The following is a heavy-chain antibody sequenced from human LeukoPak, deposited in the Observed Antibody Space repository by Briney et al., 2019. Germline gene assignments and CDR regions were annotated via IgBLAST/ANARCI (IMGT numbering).Heavy chain of an antibody. CDR3: ASDLTGPRDY. V-gene: IGHV3-74*01. Sequence: GSLRLSCAASGFTFSSYSMNWVRQAPGKGLEWVSRINEGGSYTSYADSVKGRFTISRDNAKNTLYLQMNSLRVDDTAVYYCASDLTGPRDYWGQGTLLTVSS. CDR1: GFTFSSYS. CDR2: INEGGSYT. D-gene: IGHD1-1*01. J-gene: IGHJ4*02.